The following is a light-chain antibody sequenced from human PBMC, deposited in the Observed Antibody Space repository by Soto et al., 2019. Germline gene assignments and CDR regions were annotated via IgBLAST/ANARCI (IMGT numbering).Light chain of an antibody. J-gene: IGKJ2*02. CDR2: GAS. CDR1: QAISSW. CDR3: QQANSFPCT. Sequence: DIQMTQSPSSVSASGGDRVTITCRASQAISSWSAWYQQKPGKAPKLLIYGASTLQSGGPSRFSGSGSGTEFTLPISSLQPEDVATYYCQQANSFPCTFGQGTKLEIK. V-gene: IGKV1-12*01.